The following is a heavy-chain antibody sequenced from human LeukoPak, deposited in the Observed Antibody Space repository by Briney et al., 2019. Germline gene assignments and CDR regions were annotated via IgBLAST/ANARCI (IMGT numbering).Heavy chain of an antibody. CDR3: ARRRAVPGFYYFDY. CDR2: IYTSGST. D-gene: IGHD2/OR15-2a*01. J-gene: IGHJ4*02. Sequence: PSETLSLTCTVSGGSISSYYWSWIRQPAGKGLEWIGRIYTSGSTNYNPSLKSRVTMSVDTSKNQFSLKLSSLTAADTAVYYCARRRAVPGFYYFDYWGQGTLVTVSS. V-gene: IGHV4-4*07. CDR1: GGSISSYY.